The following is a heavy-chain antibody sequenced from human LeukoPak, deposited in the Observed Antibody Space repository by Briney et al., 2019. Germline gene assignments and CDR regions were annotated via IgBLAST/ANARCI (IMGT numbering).Heavy chain of an antibody. V-gene: IGHV3-23*01. CDR3: AKWYYDILTGYYPAHYFDY. Sequence: PGGSLRLSCAASGFTGRNNYKSWVRQAPGKGLEWVSAISGSGGNTYYADSVKGRFTISRDNSKNTLYLQMNSLRAEDTAVYYCAKWYYDILTGYYPAHYFDYWGQGTLVTVSS. J-gene: IGHJ4*02. D-gene: IGHD3-9*01. CDR1: GFTGRNNY. CDR2: ISGSGGNT.